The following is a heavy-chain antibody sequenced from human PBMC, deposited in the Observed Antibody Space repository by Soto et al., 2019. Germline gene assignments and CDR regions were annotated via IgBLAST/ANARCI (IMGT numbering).Heavy chain of an antibody. D-gene: IGHD2-21*01. CDR1: GCPISSGGFY. CDR3: AASCVACGGFNYYGMDV. CDR2: IYYSGTT. Sequence: SETLSLTCTVSGCPISSGGFYWYWISKHPGKCLEWIGYIYYSGTTYYNPSLKSRVTISVDTSKNQLSLKLSSVTAADTAVYYCAASCVACGGFNYYGMDVWGQGTTVT. J-gene: IGHJ6*02. V-gene: IGHV4-31*03.